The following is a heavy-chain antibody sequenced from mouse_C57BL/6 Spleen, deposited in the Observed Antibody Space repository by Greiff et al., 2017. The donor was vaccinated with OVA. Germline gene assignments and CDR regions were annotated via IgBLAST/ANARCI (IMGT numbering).Heavy chain of an antibody. Sequence: EVNVVESEGGLVQPGSSMKLSCTASGFTFSDYYMAWVRQVPEKGLEWVANINYDGSSTYYLDSLKSRFIISRDNAKNILYLQMSSLKSEDTATYYCARLGANWYFDVWGTGTTVTVSS. D-gene: IGHD1-1*02. V-gene: IGHV5-16*01. CDR2: INYDGSST. CDR3: ARLGANWYFDV. J-gene: IGHJ1*03. CDR1: GFTFSDYY.